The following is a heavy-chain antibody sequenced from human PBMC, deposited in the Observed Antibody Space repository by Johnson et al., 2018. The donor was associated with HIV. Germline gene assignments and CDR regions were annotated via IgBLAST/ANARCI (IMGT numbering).Heavy chain of an antibody. CDR1: GFTFSTYG. CDR2: MWYDGSNK. CDR3: AKDLFLEDNFWSGYSFSAFDI. J-gene: IGHJ3*02. V-gene: IGHV3-33*06. Sequence: QVQLVESGGGVVQPGRSLRLSCAASGFTFSTYGMHWVRQAPGKGLEWVAVMWYDGSNKYYADSVKGRFTISRDNSKNTLYLQMNSLRAEDTAIYYCAKDLFLEDNFWSGYSFSAFDIWGQGTMVTVSS. D-gene: IGHD3-3*01.